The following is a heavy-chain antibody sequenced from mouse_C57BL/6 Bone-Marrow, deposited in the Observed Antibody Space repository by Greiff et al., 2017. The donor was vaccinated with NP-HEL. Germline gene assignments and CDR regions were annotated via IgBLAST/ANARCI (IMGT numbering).Heavy chain of an antibody. D-gene: IGHD2-2*01. CDR3: ARQYGDDVGYFDV. CDR2: ISNGGGST. J-gene: IGHJ1*03. Sequence: EVQLVESGGGLVQPGGSLKLSCAASGFTFSDYYMYWVRQTPEKRLEWVAYISNGGGSTYYLDTVKGRFTISRDNAKNTLYLQMSRLTSEYTDMYDCARQYGDDVGYFDVWGTGTTVTVSA. CDR1: GFTFSDYY. V-gene: IGHV5-12*01.